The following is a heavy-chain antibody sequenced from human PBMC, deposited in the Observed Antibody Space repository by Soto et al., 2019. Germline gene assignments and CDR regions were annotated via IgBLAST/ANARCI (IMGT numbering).Heavy chain of an antibody. V-gene: IGHV3-11*01. CDR2: ISSSGSTI. D-gene: IGHD6-13*01. CDR1: GFTFSDYY. CDR3: ARDQTRYSSPRVVVY. Sequence: QVQLVESGGGLVQPGGSLRLSCAASGFTFSDYYMSWIRQAPGKGLEWVSYISSSGSTIYYADSGKGRFTTSRYNAKNSLYLQMNSLRAEDTAVYYCARDQTRYSSPRVVVYWGQGTLVTVSS. J-gene: IGHJ4*02.